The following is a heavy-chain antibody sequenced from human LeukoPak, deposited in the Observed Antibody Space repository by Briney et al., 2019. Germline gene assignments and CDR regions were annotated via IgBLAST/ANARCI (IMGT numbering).Heavy chain of an antibody. D-gene: IGHD2/OR15-2a*01. V-gene: IGHV4-34*01. J-gene: IGHJ4*02. CDR2: INHSGST. Sequence: SETLSLTCAVYGGSFSGYYWSWIRQPPGKGLEWIGEINHSGSTNYNPSLKSRVTISVDTSKNQFSLKLSSVTAADTAVYYCARGLSAAGYYFDYWGQGTLVTVSS. CDR1: GGSFSGYY. CDR3: ARGLSAAGYYFDY.